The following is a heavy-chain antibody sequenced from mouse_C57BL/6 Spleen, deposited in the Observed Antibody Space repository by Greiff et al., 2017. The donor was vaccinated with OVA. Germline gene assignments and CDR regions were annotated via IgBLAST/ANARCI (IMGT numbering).Heavy chain of an antibody. CDR3: ATYYYGSCAY. Sequence: QVHVKQSGPELVKPGASVKISCKASGYAFSSSWMNWVKQRPGKGLEWIGRIYPGDGDTNYNGKFKGKATLTADKSSSTAYMQLSSLTSEDSAVYFCATYYYGSCAYWGQGTLVTVSA. D-gene: IGHD1-1*01. CDR1: GYAFSSSW. V-gene: IGHV1-82*01. CDR2: IYPGDGDT. J-gene: IGHJ3*01.